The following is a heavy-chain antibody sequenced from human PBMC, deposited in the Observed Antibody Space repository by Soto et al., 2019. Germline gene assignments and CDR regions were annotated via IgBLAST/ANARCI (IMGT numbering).Heavy chain of an antibody. D-gene: IGHD3-10*01. Sequence: PGGSLRLSCAASGFTFSSYAMSWVRQAPGKGLEWVSAISGSGGSTYYADSVKGRFTISRDNSKNTLYLQMNSLRAEDTAVYYCAKDKFYYYGSGSVLPGWGQGTLVTVSS. CDR1: GFTFSSYA. CDR3: AKDKFYYYGSGSVLPG. CDR2: ISGSGGST. J-gene: IGHJ4*02. V-gene: IGHV3-23*01.